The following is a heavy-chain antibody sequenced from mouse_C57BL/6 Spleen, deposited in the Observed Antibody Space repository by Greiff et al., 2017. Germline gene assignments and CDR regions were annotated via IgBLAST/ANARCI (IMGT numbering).Heavy chain of an antibody. V-gene: IGHV1-82*01. CDR2: IYPGDGDT. D-gene: IGHD1-1*01. CDR3: ARKIYYGSSYSYYAMDY. CDR1: GYAFSSSW. Sequence: VQLVESGPELVKPGASVKISCKASGYAFSSSWMNWVKQRPGKGLEWIGRIYPGDGDTNYNGKFKGKATLTADKSSSTAYMQLSSLTSEDSAVYFCARKIYYGSSYSYYAMDYRGQGTSVTVSS. J-gene: IGHJ4*01.